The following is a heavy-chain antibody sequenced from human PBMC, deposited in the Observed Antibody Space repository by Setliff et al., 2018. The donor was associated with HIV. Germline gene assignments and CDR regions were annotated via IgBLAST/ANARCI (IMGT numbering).Heavy chain of an antibody. V-gene: IGHV4-4*02. D-gene: IGHD6-13*01. CDR1: GGSIRTGDW. CDR2: INQSGNT. Sequence: PSETLSLTCAVSGGSIRTGDWWSWVRQSPGKGLEWIGEINQSGNTKYNPSLKSRVSISVDTSKAQFTLDLASVTAADMAVYYCARTAPPRIAAPYNDPFDIWGQGTMVTVSS. CDR3: ARTAPPRIAAPYNDPFDI. J-gene: IGHJ3*02.